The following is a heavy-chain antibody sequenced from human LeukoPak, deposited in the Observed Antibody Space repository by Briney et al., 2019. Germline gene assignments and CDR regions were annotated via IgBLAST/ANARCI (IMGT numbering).Heavy chain of an antibody. V-gene: IGHV3-11*04. CDR2: ISSSGSTI. Sequence: GGSLRLSCAASGFTFSDYYMSWIRQAPGKGLEWVSYISSSGSTIYYADSVKGRFTISRDNAKNSLFLQTNSLRAEDTAVYYCARGRSGSYYKDVDVWGKGTTVTVSS. J-gene: IGHJ6*04. CDR1: GFTFSDYY. D-gene: IGHD3-10*01. CDR3: ARGRSGSYYKDVDV.